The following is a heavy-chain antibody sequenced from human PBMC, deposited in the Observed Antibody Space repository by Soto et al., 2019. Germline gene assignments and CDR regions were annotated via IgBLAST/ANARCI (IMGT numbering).Heavy chain of an antibody. J-gene: IGHJ6*02. CDR1: GFTFSSYG. CDR2: IWYDGSNK. D-gene: IGHD2-15*01. V-gene: IGHV3-33*01. Sequence: PGGSLRLSCAASGFTFSSYGMHWVRQAPGKGLEWVAVIWYDGSNKYYADSVKGRFTISRDNSKNTLYLQMNSLRAEDTAVYYCARDTALGYCSGGSCYSSYYYGMDVWGQGTTVTVSS. CDR3: ARDTALGYCSGGSCYSSYYYGMDV.